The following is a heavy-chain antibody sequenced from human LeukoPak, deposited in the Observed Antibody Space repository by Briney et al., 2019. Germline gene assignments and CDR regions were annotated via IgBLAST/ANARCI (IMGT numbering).Heavy chain of an antibody. V-gene: IGHV3-64D*08. CDR1: GFTFSSSA. J-gene: IGHJ4*02. Sequence: PGGSLTLSCSASGFTFSSSAMHWVRQAPGKRLEYVSAITSNGLNTFYADSVKGRFTISRDNSKNTLYLQMSSLRDEDTAVYYCVRELRSMPLPGAAYWGQGTLVTVSS. CDR3: VRELRSMPLPGAAY. D-gene: IGHD4/OR15-4a*01. CDR2: ITSNGLNT.